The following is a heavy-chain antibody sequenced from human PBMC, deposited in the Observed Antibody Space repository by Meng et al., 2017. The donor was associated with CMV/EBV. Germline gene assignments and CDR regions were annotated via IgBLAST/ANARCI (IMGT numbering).Heavy chain of an antibody. Sequence: GESLKISCAASGFTFSSYGMHWVRQAPGKGLEWVAFIRYDGSNKYYADSVKGRFTISRDNSKNTLYLQMNGLRAEDTAVYYCAKDGTIFGAYYYYYGMDVWGQGTTVTVSS. CDR3: AKDGTIFGAYYYYYGMDV. CDR1: GFTFSSYG. J-gene: IGHJ6*02. D-gene: IGHD3-3*01. CDR2: IRYDGSNK. V-gene: IGHV3-30*02.